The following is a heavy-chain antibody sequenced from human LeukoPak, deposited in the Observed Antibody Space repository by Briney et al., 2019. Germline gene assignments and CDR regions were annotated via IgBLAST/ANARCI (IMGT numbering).Heavy chain of an antibody. CDR1: GFTFSNYW. J-gene: IGHJ4*02. CDR2: IKHDASEQ. Sequence: PGGSLRLSCAASGFTFSNYWMSWVRQAPGKGLEWVANIKHDASEQYYVDSVKGRFTISRDSAKNSLYLQMNSLRAEDTAVYYCTRSPRASFDYWGQGTLVTVSS. CDR3: TRSPRASFDY. V-gene: IGHV3-7*05.